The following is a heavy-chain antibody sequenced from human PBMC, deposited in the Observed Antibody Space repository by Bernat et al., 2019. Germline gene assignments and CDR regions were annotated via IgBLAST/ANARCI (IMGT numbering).Heavy chain of an antibody. J-gene: IGHJ4*02. D-gene: IGHD3-16*02. CDR1: GGSINSGDYY. CDR2: IYYNGNT. CDR3: VREGGGSYDYVWGSYRPHYFDY. Sequence: QVQLQESGPGLVKPSQTLSLTCTVSGGSINSGDYYWTWIRQPPGKGLEWIGYIYYNGNTHYNPSLNSRLTMSIDTSKNQFSLKLTSVTAADTAVYYCVREGGGSYDYVWGSYRPHYFDYWGQGTLVTVSS. V-gene: IGHV4-30-4*01.